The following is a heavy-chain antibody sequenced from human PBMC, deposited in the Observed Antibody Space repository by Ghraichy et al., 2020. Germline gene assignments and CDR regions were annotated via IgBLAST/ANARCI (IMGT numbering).Heavy chain of an antibody. CDR3: ARRTRDGYNSPIAS. J-gene: IGHJ5*01. CDR1: GFTFSSCA. D-gene: IGHD5-24*01. Sequence: GGSLRLSCAASGFTFSSCAMNWVRQAPGKGLEWVSGVSGDGSETYYTDSVRDRFTIFSDSSKNTLYLQMNRVRVEDTAIYYCARRTRDGYNSPIASWGQGTLVTVSS. V-gene: IGHV3-23*01. CDR2: VSGDGSET.